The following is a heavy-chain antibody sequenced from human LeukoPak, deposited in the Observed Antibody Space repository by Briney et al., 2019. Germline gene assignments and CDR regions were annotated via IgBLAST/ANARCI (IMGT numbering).Heavy chain of an antibody. D-gene: IGHD4-11*01. CDR3: VRGVLTTVSYYMDV. CDR2: VYYSGST. Sequence: PSETLSLTCTVSGGSISSHIWSWIRQPPGKGLEWIGYVYYSGSTNYNPSLKSRVTISIDTSKSQFSLKLSSVTAADTAVFYCVRGVLTTVSYYMDVWGKGTTVTVSS. CDR1: GGSISSHI. J-gene: IGHJ6*03. V-gene: IGHV4-59*11.